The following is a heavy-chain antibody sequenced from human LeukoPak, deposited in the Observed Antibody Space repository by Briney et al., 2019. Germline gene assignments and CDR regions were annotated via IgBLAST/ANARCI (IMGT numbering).Heavy chain of an antibody. J-gene: IGHJ4*02. CDR3: ARVKVPGYSYGTLDY. CDR1: GFTFRDYW. Sequence: PGGSLRLSCAASGFTFRDYWMSWVRQAPGKGLEWVAVIWYDGSNKYYADSVKGRFTISRDNSKNTLYLQMNSLRAEDTAVYYCARVKVPGYSYGTLDYWGQGTLVTVSS. CDR2: IWYDGSNK. D-gene: IGHD5-18*01. V-gene: IGHV3-33*08.